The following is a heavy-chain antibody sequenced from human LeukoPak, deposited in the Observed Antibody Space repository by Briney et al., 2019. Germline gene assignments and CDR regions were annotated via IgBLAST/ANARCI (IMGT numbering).Heavy chain of an antibody. Sequence: GESLKISCKGSGYRFTSYWIGWVRQLPGKGLEWMGIIYPGDSDTRYSPSFQGQVTISADKSISTAYLQWSSLKASDTAMYYCARLRKIAAAGTSAFDIWGQGTMVTVSS. V-gene: IGHV5-51*01. CDR3: ARLRKIAAAGTSAFDI. D-gene: IGHD6-13*01. CDR2: IYPGDSDT. J-gene: IGHJ3*02. CDR1: GYRFTSYW.